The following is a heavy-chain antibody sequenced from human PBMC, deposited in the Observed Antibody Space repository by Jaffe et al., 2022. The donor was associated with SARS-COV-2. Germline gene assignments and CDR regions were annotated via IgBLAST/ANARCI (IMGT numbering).Heavy chain of an antibody. CDR1: GGTFSSYT. CDR3: ARESCTNGVCYMVSSDSFGDGMDV. CDR2: IIPILGIA. Sequence: QVQLVQSGAEVKKPGSSVKVSCKASGGTFSSYTISWVRQAPGQGLEWMGRIIPILGIANYAQKFQGRVTITADKSTSTAYMELSSLRSEDTAVYYCARESCTNGVCYMVSSDSFGDGMDVWGQGTTVTVSS. V-gene: IGHV1-69*08. J-gene: IGHJ6*02. D-gene: IGHD2-8*01.